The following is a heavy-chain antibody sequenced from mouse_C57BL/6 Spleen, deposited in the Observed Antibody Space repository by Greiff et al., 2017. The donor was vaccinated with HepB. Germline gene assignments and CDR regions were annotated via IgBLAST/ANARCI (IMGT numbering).Heavy chain of an antibody. Sequence: EVKLVESGGGLVKPGGSLKLSCAASGFTFSSYAMSWVRQTPEKRLEWVATISDGGSYTYYPDNVKGRFTISRDNAKNNLYLQMSHLKSEDTAMYYCARDQGYSNLRGYAMDYWGQGTSVTVSS. CDR2: ISDGGSYT. D-gene: IGHD2-5*01. J-gene: IGHJ4*01. V-gene: IGHV5-4*01. CDR1: GFTFSSYA. CDR3: ARDQGYSNLRGYAMDY.